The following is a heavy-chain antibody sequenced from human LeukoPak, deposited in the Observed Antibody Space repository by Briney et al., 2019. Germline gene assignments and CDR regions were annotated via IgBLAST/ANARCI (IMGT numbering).Heavy chain of an antibody. CDR1: GFTFSRYS. CDR2: ISSSGTTI. V-gene: IGHV3-48*04. D-gene: IGHD1-26*01. J-gene: IGHJ4*02. CDR3: ARDSHLNGGIVGASEPPGGY. Sequence: GGSLRLSCAASGFTFSRYSMNWVRQAPGKGLQWVSYISSSGTTIDYADSVKGRFTISRDNAKNSLFLQMNSLRPEDTAVYYCARDSHLNGGIVGASEPPGGYWGQGTLVTVSS.